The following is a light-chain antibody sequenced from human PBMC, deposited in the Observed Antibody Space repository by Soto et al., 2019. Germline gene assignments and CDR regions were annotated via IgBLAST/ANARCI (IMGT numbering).Light chain of an antibody. CDR2: WAS. J-gene: IGKJ4*01. CDR1: QSVLYSANNKNY. Sequence: DIVMTQSPDSLAVSLGERATINCKSSQSVLYSANNKNYLAWYQQKPGQPPKVLIYWASTRESGVPERFSGSGSETDFTLTISSLQAEDVAVYYCQQYFLSPLTLGGGTSVEI. V-gene: IGKV4-1*01. CDR3: QQYFLSPLT.